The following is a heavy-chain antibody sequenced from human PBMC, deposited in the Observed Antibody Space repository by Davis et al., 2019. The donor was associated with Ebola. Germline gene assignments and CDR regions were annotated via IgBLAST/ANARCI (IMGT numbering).Heavy chain of an antibody. CDR1: GGSISTYH. CDR3: ARGRHLSVSPFAY. D-gene: IGHD5/OR15-5a*01. CDR2: VQDRGST. Sequence: PSETLSLTCTVSGGSISTYHWTWIRQPPGKGLEWIGYVQDRGSTNYNPSLRSRVTLSVDTSKNQFSLELSSVTAADTAVYYCARGRHLSVSPFAYWGQGILVTVSP. V-gene: IGHV4-59*01. J-gene: IGHJ4*02.